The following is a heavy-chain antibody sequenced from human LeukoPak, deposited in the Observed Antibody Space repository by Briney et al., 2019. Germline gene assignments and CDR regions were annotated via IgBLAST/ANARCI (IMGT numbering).Heavy chain of an antibody. J-gene: IGHJ4*02. CDR2: IYPYDSDT. D-gene: IGHD3-10*01. CDR1: GYNFGLFW. V-gene: IGHV5-51*01. CDR3: ARDSGERGSGSYLIAY. Sequence: PGESLKISCRGSGYNFGLFWIGWVRQMPGKGLEWMGIIYPYDSDTRYSPSFQGQVTISADMSISTAYMELSRLRSDDTAVYYCARDSGERGSGSYLIAYWGQGTLVTVSS.